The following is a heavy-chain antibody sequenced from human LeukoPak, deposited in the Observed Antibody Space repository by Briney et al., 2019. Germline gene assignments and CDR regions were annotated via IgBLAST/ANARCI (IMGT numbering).Heavy chain of an antibody. CDR1: GGSFSGYY. D-gene: IGHD3-16*02. Sequence: SETLSLTCAVYGGSFSGYYWSWIRQPPGKGLEWIGEINHSGSTNYNPSLKSRVTISVDTSKNQFSLKLSSVTAADTAVYYCARARVTPYYDYVWGSYRLDAFDIWGQGTMVTVSS. V-gene: IGHV4-34*01. J-gene: IGHJ3*02. CDR3: ARARVTPYYDYVWGSYRLDAFDI. CDR2: INHSGST.